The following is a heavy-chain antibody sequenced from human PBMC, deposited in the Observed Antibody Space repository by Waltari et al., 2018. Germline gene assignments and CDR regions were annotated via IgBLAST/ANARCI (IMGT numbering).Heavy chain of an antibody. CDR1: GGSFSGYY. D-gene: IGHD3-22*01. CDR2: INHSGST. Sequence: QVQLQQWGAGLLKPSETLSLTCAFYGGSFSGYYWSWIRQPPGKGLEWIGEINHSGSTNYNPSLKSRVTISVDTSKNQFSLKLSSVTAADTAVYYCASSHYDSSGYYLSDWGQGTLVTVSS. J-gene: IGHJ4*02. CDR3: ASSHYDSSGYYLSD. V-gene: IGHV4-34*01.